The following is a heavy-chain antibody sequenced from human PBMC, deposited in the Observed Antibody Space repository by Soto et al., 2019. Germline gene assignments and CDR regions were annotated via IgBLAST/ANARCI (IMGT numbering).Heavy chain of an antibody. J-gene: IGHJ6*02. CDR1: GFTFSSYA. D-gene: IGHD6-19*01. CDR3: ARAESGSSGWYAEGYGMDV. V-gene: IGHV3-30-3*01. CDR2: ISYDGSNK. Sequence: QVQLVESGGGVVQPGRSLRLSCAASGFTFSSYAMHWVRQAPGKELEWVAVISYDGSNKYYADSVKGRFTISRDNSKNTLYLQMNSLRAEDTAVYYCARAESGSSGWYAEGYGMDVWGQGTTVTVSS.